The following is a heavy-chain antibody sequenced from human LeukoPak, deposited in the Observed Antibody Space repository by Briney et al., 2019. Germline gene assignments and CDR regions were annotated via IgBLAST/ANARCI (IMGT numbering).Heavy chain of an antibody. CDR3: ARLGSYSTGWADY. CDR2: IYPGDSDT. Sequence: GESLKISCKGSGYSFTTYWIGWVRQMPGKCLEWMGFIYPGDSDTTYSPSFQGQVTISADKSISTAYLQWSSLKASDTAMYYCARLGSYSTGWADYWGQGTLVTVSS. D-gene: IGHD6-19*01. CDR1: GYSFTTYW. J-gene: IGHJ4*02. V-gene: IGHV5-51*01.